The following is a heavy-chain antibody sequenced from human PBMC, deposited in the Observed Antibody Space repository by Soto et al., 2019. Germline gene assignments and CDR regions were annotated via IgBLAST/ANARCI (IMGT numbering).Heavy chain of an antibody. V-gene: IGHV4-59*01. Sequence: PSETLSLTCTVSGGSISSYYWSWIRQPPGKGLEWIGYIYYSGSTNYNPSLKSRVTISVDTSKNQFSLKLSSVTAADTAVYYCARNYGDYSVDIWGQGTMVTVSS. CDR1: GGSISSYY. D-gene: IGHD4-17*01. CDR2: IYYSGST. CDR3: ARNYGDYSVDI. J-gene: IGHJ3*02.